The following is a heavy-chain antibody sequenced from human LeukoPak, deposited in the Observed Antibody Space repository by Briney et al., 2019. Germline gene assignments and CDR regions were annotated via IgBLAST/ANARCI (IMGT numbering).Heavy chain of an antibody. CDR2: IIPIFGTA. CDR3: ARRDSSGWYSAYFDY. D-gene: IGHD6-19*01. CDR1: GGTFISYA. J-gene: IGHJ4*02. Sequence: GASVKVSCKASGGTFISYAISWVRQAPGQGLEWMGGIIPIFGTANYAQKFQGRVTITADESTSTAYMELSSLRSEDTAVYYCARRDSSGWYSAYFDYWGQGTLVTVSS. V-gene: IGHV1-69*13.